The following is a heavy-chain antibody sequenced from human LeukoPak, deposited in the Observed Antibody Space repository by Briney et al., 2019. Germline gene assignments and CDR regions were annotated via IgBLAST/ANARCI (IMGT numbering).Heavy chain of an antibody. Sequence: ASVKVSCKASGYTFTNYVLNWARQAPGQRLEWVGWIDAGNGNTKYSQKFQGRVIITRDTSASTAYMEMSGLRSEDTAMYYCAMSVEMAAIPSFDYWGQGTLVTVSS. D-gene: IGHD5-24*01. CDR2: IDAGNGNT. CDR1: GYTFTNYV. J-gene: IGHJ4*02. CDR3: AMSVEMAAIPSFDY. V-gene: IGHV1-3*01.